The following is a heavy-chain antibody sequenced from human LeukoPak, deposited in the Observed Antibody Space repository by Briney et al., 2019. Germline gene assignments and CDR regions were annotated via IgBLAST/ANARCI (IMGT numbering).Heavy chain of an antibody. D-gene: IGHD3-10*02. V-gene: IGHV3-23*01. CDR2: INGNGAMT. CDR1: GFTFSSFG. CDR3: ATAPNVYYFDY. Sequence: GGSLRLSCTASGFTFSSFGMSWVRQVPGKGLNWVSTINGNGAMTYYADSVKGRFTISRDNSRNTVFLQMNSLRAEDTALYYCATAPNVYYFDYWGQGTLVTVSS. J-gene: IGHJ4*02.